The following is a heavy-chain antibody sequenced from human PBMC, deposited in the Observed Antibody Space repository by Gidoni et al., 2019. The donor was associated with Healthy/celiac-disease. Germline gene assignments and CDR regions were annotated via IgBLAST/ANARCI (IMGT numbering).Heavy chain of an antibody. D-gene: IGHD2-15*01. Sequence: EVQLVESGGGLVQPGGSLRPPCAASGLPFSSYAMSWVRQAPGKGLEWVSAISGSGGSTYYADSVKGRFTISRDNSKNTLYLQMNSLRAEDTAVYYCAKSVGVVVVAATFDYWGQGTLVTVSS. CDR2: ISGSGGST. CDR3: AKSVGVVVVAATFDY. J-gene: IGHJ4*02. V-gene: IGHV3-23*04. CDR1: GLPFSSYA.